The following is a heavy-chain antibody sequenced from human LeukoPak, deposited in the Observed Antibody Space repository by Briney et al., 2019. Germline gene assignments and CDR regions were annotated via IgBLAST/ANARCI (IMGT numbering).Heavy chain of an antibody. Sequence: PGESLKISCRASGYSFSTFWITWVRQMPEKGLEWMGRIDPRDSYTNYSPSFEGHVSISVDKSISTAYLQWSGLKASDTAIYYCARVYCTAATCDNWLDPWGQGTLVTVSS. V-gene: IGHV5-10-1*01. CDR3: ARVYCTAATCDNWLDP. CDR2: IDPRDSYT. D-gene: IGHD2-8*02. CDR1: GYSFSTFW. J-gene: IGHJ5*02.